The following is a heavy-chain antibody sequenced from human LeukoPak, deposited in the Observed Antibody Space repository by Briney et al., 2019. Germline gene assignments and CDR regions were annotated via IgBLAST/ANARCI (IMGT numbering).Heavy chain of an antibody. J-gene: IGHJ1*01. Sequence: PGGSLRLSCAASGFTFSSYEMNWVRQAPGKGLEWVSYISSSGYTVHYADSVKGRFTISRDNTKNSPYLQMNSLRAEDTAVYFCARAPYYYDSSGYFQHWGQGTLVTVSS. CDR2: ISSSGYTV. CDR3: ARAPYYYDSSGYFQH. V-gene: IGHV3-48*03. CDR1: GFTFSSYE. D-gene: IGHD3-22*01.